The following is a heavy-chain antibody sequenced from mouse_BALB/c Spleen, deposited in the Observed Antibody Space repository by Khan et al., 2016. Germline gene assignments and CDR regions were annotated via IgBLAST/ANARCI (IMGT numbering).Heavy chain of an antibody. Sequence: VQLQESGAELARPGASVRLSCKASGYTSANYWMQWVKQRPGQGLEWIGSIYPGDGDTRYSQKFKDKATLTADTSSSSAYMHLSSVASEDSAVYDCADALLVYWGQGTLVTVAA. CDR1: GYTSANYW. CDR2: IYPGDGDT. CDR3: ADALLVY. J-gene: IGHJ3*01. D-gene: IGHD6-1*01. V-gene: IGHV1-87*01.